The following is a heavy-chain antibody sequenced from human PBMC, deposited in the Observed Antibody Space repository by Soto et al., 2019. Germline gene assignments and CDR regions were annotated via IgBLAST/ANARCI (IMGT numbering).Heavy chain of an antibody. CDR3: ARTLNDAWFDP. Sequence: SETMSLTCTVSGGSISSGDYYWSWIRQPPGKGLEWIGYIYYSGSTYYNPSLKSRVTISVDTSKNQFSLKLSSVTAADTAVYYCARTLNDAWFDPWGQGTLVTV. V-gene: IGHV4-30-4*01. CDR2: IYYSGST. CDR1: GGSISSGDYY. D-gene: IGHD1-1*01. J-gene: IGHJ5*02.